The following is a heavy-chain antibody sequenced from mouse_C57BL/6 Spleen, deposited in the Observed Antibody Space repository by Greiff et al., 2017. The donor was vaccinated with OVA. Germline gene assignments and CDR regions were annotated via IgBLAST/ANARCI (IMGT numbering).Heavy chain of an antibody. CDR2: IYPGDGDT. CDR3: ARTEIYYGNSYYAMDY. D-gene: IGHD2-1*01. J-gene: IGHJ4*01. Sequence: VQLQQSGPELVKPGASVKISCKASGYAFSSSWMNWVKQRPGKGLEWIGRIYPGDGDTNYNGKFKGKATLTADKSSSTAYMQLSSLTSEDSAVYCCARTEIYYGNSYYAMDYWGQGTSVTVSS. V-gene: IGHV1-82*01. CDR1: GYAFSSSW.